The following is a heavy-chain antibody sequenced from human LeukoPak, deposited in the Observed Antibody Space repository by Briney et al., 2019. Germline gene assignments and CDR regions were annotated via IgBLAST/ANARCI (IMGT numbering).Heavy chain of an antibody. Sequence: ASVTVSCKASGYTFTSYGISWVRQAPGQGLEWMGWISAYNGNTNYAQKLQGRVTMTTDTSTSTAYMELRSLRSDDTAVYYCARGRGEYDFWSGYYTDAFDIWGQGTMVTVSS. CDR2: ISAYNGNT. D-gene: IGHD3-3*01. CDR3: ARGRGEYDFWSGYYTDAFDI. J-gene: IGHJ3*02. V-gene: IGHV1-18*01. CDR1: GYTFTSYG.